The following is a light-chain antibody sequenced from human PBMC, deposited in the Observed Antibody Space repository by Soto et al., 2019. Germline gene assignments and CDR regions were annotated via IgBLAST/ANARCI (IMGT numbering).Light chain of an antibody. CDR1: QSVSGY. Sequence: EIVLTQSPATLSLSPGERATLSCRASQSVSGYLAWYQQKPGQASSLLNYDASNRATGIPARFSGNGSGTNFTLTISSLEPEDFAFYYCPHRSNWPPTFGQGTKLEIK. J-gene: IGKJ2*01. V-gene: IGKV3-11*01. CDR3: PHRSNWPPT. CDR2: DAS.